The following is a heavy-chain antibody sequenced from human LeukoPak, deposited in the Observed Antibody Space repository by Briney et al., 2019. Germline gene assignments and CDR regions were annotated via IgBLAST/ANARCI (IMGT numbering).Heavy chain of an antibody. V-gene: IGHV3-30*04. CDR3: TLTTFGVVYYFDY. CDR2: ISYDGINQ. D-gene: IGHD1/OR15-1a*01. Sequence: PGGSLRLSCATSGFTFSSCAMHWVRQAPGKGLEWVALISYDGINQYYADSVKGRFIISRDNSKNTLYLQLNSLRLEDTAVYYCTLTTFGVVYYFDYWGQGTLVTVSP. J-gene: IGHJ4*02. CDR1: GFTFSSCA.